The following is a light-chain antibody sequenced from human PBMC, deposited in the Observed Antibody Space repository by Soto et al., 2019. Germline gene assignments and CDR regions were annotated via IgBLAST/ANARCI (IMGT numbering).Light chain of an antibody. V-gene: IGLV7-43*01. CDR3: LLYYGDVNWV. CDR1: TGTVTSGYF. J-gene: IGLJ3*02. Sequence: QAVVTQQPSLTVPPGGTVTLTCASSTGTVTSGYFPSWFQKKPGQAPRALIYSTSNRHSWTPARFSCSLLGGKAALTLSAVQPEDEADDYCLLYYGDVNWVFGGGTELTVL. CDR2: STS.